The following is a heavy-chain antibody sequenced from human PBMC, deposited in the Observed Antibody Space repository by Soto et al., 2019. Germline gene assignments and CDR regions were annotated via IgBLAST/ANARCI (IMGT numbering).Heavy chain of an antibody. V-gene: IGHV3-23*01. CDR1: GFTFRGDA. D-gene: IGHD2-15*01. CDR3: ARVSSSIVVVPDYGMDV. Sequence: EVQLLESGGDLVQPGGSLRLACAASGFTFRGDAMSWVRQAPGKGLEWVSSVSGSGEMTHYAESVKGRFTISRDNSKDTLFLQMESLRAEDTAVYYCARVSSSIVVVPDYGMDVWGQGTTVTVSS. CDR2: VSGSGEMT. J-gene: IGHJ6*02.